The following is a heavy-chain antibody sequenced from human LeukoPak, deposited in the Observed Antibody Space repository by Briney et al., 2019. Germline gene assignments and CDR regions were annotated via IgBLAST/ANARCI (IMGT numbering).Heavy chain of an antibody. Sequence: GSLRLSCAASGFTFSSYGMHWVRQAPGKGLEWVAVISYDGSNKYYADSVKGRFTISRDNSKNTLYLQMNSLRAEDRAVYYCAKDRLRGVIPYYFDYWGQGTLVTVSS. V-gene: IGHV3-30*18. CDR1: GFTFSSYG. CDR3: AKDRLRGVIPYYFDY. D-gene: IGHD3-10*01. J-gene: IGHJ4*02. CDR2: ISYDGSNK.